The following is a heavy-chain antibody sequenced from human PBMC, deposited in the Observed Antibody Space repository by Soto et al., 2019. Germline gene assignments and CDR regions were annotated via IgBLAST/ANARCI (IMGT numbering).Heavy chain of an antibody. J-gene: IGHJ4*01. V-gene: IGHV4-38-2*01. CDR1: GYFRTHVYY. CDR2: IYYTGRP. Sequence: SETLSLTCAVSGYFRTHVYYWGCIRQSPGKGHEWSGSIYYTGRPYYNPCLKCRVTMSVDTSKHQFSLERASVPAADTAVYYCASDRAAVARTFAYGAPGALVTVSA. D-gene: IGHD6-13*01. CDR3: ASDRAAVARTFAY.